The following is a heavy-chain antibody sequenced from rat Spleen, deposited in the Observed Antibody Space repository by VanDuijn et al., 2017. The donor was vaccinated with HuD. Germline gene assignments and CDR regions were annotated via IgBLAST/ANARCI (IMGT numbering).Heavy chain of an antibody. CDR2: ITNTGDST. Sequence: EVQLVESGGGLVPPGRSLKLSCVASGFTFNNFWMTWIRQAPGKGLEWVASITNTGDSTYYPDSVKGRFTISRDNAKSTLYLQMDSLRSEDTATYYCARQDTSGYSNWFAYWGQGTLVTVSS. CDR1: GFTFNNFW. V-gene: IGHV5-31*01. CDR3: ARQDTSGYSNWFAY. D-gene: IGHD4-3*01. J-gene: IGHJ3*01.